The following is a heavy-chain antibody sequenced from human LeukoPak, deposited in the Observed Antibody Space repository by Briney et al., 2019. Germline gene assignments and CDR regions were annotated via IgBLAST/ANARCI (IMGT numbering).Heavy chain of an antibody. D-gene: IGHD6-6*01. J-gene: IGHJ4*02. CDR1: GYTFTNYG. CDR3: ARDLGFSTSSATPLDY. Sequence: ASVKVSCKASGYTFTNYGISWVRQAPGQGLEWMGWVSAYNGKTNYAQSLQGRVAMTTDTSTSTSYMDLRSLTSDDTAVYYCARDLGFSTSSATPLDYWGQGTLVTVPS. CDR2: VSAYNGKT. V-gene: IGHV1-18*01.